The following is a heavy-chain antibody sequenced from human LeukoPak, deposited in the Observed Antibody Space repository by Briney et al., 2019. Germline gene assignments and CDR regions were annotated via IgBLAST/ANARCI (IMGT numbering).Heavy chain of an antibody. V-gene: IGHV4-39*07. CDR3: ARGTGNFWSRGFAY. CDR2: TYYSGST. D-gene: IGHD3-3*01. CDR1: GGSINTSSYY. J-gene: IGHJ4*02. Sequence: PSETLSLTCSVSGGSINTSSYYWAWIRQPPGKGLEWIGNTYYSGSTYYNPSLQSRVTISADKAQDYFSLQPGSVTAAHTAVYCCARGTGNFWSRGFAYWGQGTPVTASS.